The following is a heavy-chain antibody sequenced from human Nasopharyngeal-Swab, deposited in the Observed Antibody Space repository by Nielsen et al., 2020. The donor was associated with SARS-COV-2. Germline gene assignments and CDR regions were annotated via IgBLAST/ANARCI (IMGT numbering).Heavy chain of an antibody. V-gene: IGHV1-69*13. J-gene: IGHJ4*02. Sequence: SVKVSCKASGYSFTNYGISWVRQAPGQGLEWMGGIIPIFGTANYAQKFQGRVTITADESTSTAYMELSSLRSEDTAVYYCARSPRWGSGIQDYWGQGTLVTVSS. CDR1: GYSFTNYG. CDR2: IIPIFGTA. CDR3: ARSPRWGSGIQDY. D-gene: IGHD3-10*01.